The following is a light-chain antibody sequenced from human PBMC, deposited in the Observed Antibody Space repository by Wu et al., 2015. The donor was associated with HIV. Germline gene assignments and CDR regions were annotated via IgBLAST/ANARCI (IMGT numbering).Light chain of an antibody. CDR1: QSVSSRY. CDR2: GAS. CDR3: QQYGSSPPT. V-gene: IGKV3-20*01. Sequence: EIVLTQSPGTLSLSPGERATLSCRASQSVSSRYLARYQQKPGQAPKLLISGASSRATGIPDRFSGSGSGTNFTLTISRLEPEDLAVYHCQQYGSSPPTFGQGTKVEIK. J-gene: IGKJ1*01.